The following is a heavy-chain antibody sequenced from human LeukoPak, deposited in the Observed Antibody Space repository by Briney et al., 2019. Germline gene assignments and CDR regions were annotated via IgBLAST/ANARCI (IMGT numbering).Heavy chain of an antibody. V-gene: IGHV3-53*01. CDR2: IYSGGNT. Sequence: GGSLSLSCAASGYTVSSNYMSWVRQAPGKGLEWVSLIYSGGNTYYAASVKGRFTISRDNSNNTLYLQMNSLKAEDTAVYYWATYPGSRNYWGQGTPVTVSS. CDR3: ATYPGSRNY. CDR1: GYTVSSNY. J-gene: IGHJ4*02. D-gene: IGHD3-10*01.